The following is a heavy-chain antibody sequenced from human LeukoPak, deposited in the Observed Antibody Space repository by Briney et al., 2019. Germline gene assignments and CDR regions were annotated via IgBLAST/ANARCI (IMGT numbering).Heavy chain of an antibody. CDR3: ARDPDYGDYLFDY. D-gene: IGHD4-17*01. V-gene: IGHV1-69*08. Sequence: SVKVSCKTSGGTFRSHIFSWVRQAPGQGLEWMGRITPIINSAKYAQKFRDRLTITADTSTGTAYMELSSLTSEDTAVYYCARDPDYGDYLFDYWGQGTLVTVSS. J-gene: IGHJ4*02. CDR1: GGTFRSHI. CDR2: ITPIINSA.